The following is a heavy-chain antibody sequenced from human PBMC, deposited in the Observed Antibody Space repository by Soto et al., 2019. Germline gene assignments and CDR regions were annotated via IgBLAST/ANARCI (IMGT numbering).Heavy chain of an antibody. CDR3: AREGPDAAIFLEY. CDR1: GFAFSIYG. D-gene: IGHD2-15*01. Sequence: QVQLVESGGGVVQPGKSLRLSCEASGFAFSIYGMHWVRQAPGKGLEWVAVIWYDGSNEHYADSVKGRFTISRDNSKNTLYLQMNSLRPEDTAVYYCAREGPDAAIFLEYLVQGTLVTVSS. J-gene: IGHJ4*02. V-gene: IGHV3-33*01. CDR2: IWYDGSNE.